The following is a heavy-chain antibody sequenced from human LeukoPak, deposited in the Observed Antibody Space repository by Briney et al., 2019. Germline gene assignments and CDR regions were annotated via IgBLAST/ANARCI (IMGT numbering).Heavy chain of an antibody. CDR3: ARIRDSRVPFDY. CDR1: GYIFSSYS. CDR2: IGSSGNYI. V-gene: IGHV3-21*05. Sequence: GGSLRLSCVGFGYIFSSYSLTWVRQAPGQGLEWIAYIGSSGNYIHYSDSVRGRFTISRDNAKNSLSLQMTSLRAGDTGVYYCARIRDSRVPFDYWGQGTQVAVSS. J-gene: IGHJ4*02. D-gene: IGHD2-15*01.